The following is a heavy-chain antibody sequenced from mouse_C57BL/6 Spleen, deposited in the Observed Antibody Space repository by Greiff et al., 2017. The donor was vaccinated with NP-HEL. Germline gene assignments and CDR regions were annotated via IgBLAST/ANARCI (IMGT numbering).Heavy chain of an antibody. D-gene: IGHD6-1*01. CDR2: IRNKANGYTT. J-gene: IGHJ2*01. V-gene: IGHV7-3*01. CDR3: ARSSTRGFDY. CDR1: GFTFTDYY. Sequence: EVKLMESGGGLVQPGGSLSLSCAASGFTFTDYYMSWVRQPPGKALEWLGFIRNKANGYTTEYSVSVKGPFTISRNNSHSILYLQMNALRAENSATYYCARSSTRGFDYWGQGTTLTVSS.